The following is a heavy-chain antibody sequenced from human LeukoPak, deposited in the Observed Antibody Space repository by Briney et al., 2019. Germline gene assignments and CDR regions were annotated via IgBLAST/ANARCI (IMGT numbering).Heavy chain of an antibody. Sequence: ASVKVSCKSSGFTFTDHYIYWVRQGPGQGLEWMGYIGPHSTFTSSPQEFQGRVTMTRDASMSTAYMELTRLTSDDTAVYYCVREGEGPLSKDFDYWGQEPWSPSLQ. V-gene: IGHV1-2*02. D-gene: IGHD2/OR15-2a*01. CDR2: IGPHSTFT. CDR1: GFTFTDHY. CDR3: VREGEGPLSKDFDY. J-gene: IGHJ4*01.